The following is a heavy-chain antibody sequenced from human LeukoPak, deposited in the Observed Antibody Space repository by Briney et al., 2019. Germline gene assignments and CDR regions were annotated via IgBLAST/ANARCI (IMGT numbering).Heavy chain of an antibody. CDR1: GGSINSYY. D-gene: IGHD2-2*01. J-gene: IGHJ3*02. Sequence: SETLSLTCAVLGGSINSYYWSWIRQPPGKGLEWIGYNYYSGNTNYNPSFKSRVTISVDTSKNQFSLKLSSVTAADTASYYCVRQPSATAAFDIWGQGTMVTVSS. CDR3: VRQPSATAAFDI. CDR2: NYYSGNT. V-gene: IGHV4-59*08.